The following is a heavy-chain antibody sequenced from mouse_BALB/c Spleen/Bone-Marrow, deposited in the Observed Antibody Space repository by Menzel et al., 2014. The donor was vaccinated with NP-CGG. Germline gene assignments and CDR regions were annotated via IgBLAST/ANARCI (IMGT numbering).Heavy chain of an antibody. CDR1: GYTFTGYR. CDR3: ARLIYGSSYIVDF. V-gene: IGHV1S81*02. CDR2: INPSNGHT. D-gene: IGHD1-1*01. J-gene: IGHJ4*01. Sequence: VQLQQSGAELVKPGASVKLSCKASGYTFTGYRMHWAKQRPGQGLEWIGEINPSNGHTNYNEKFKSMATLTVDKSSSTAYMQLSSLTSEDSAVFYCARLIYGSSYIVDFWGQGTSVTVSS.